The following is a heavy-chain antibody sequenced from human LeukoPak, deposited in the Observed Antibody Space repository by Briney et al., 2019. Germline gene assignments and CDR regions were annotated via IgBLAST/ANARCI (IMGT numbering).Heavy chain of an antibody. CDR1: GFTFNSYA. D-gene: IGHD3-3*01. J-gene: IGHJ4*02. Sequence: PGESLRLSCKTSGFTFNSYAMHWVRQAPGKGLEWVAFIKFDGSEKQYADSVKGRFTISRDNSKSTLYLQMNGLRGDDTALYYCAKDLRGITISGLGDYLDYWGQGTLVTVSS. V-gene: IGHV3-30*02. CDR3: AKDLRGITISGLGDYLDY. CDR2: IKFDGSEK.